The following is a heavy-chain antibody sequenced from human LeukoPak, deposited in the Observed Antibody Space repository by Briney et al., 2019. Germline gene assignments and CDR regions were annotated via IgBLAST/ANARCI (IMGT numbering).Heavy chain of an antibody. V-gene: IGHV3-53*01. D-gene: IGHD4/OR15-4a*01. CDR1: GFTVSSNS. Sequence: PGGSLRLSCAGSGFTVSSNSMSWVRQAPGKGLEWVSFIYSDNTHYSDSVKGRFTISRDNSKNTLYLQMNSLRAEDTAVYYCARRAGAYSHPYDYRGQGTLVTVSS. CDR3: ARRAGAYSHPYDY. J-gene: IGHJ4*02. CDR2: IYSDNT.